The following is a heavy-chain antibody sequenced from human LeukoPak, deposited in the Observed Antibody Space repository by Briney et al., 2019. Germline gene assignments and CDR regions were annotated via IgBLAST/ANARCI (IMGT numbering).Heavy chain of an antibody. D-gene: IGHD6-19*01. V-gene: IGHV4-59*01. CDR1: CGSISSYY. CDR2: IYYSGST. Sequence: SETLSITCTVSCGSISSYYWSWIRQPPRKGLEWIGYIYYSGSTNYNPSLKSRVTISVDTSKNQFSLKLSSVTAADTAVYYCARGLAVAGTRGAFDIWGQGTMVTVSS. CDR3: ARGLAVAGTRGAFDI. J-gene: IGHJ3*02.